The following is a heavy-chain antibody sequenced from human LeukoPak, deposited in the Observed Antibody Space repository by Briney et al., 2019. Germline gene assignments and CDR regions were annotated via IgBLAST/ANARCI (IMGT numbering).Heavy chain of an antibody. Sequence: GGSLRLSCAASGFTFSSYGMHWVRQAPGKGLEWVAVISYDGSNKYYADSVKGRFTISRDNSKNTLYLQMNSLRAEDTAVYYCASSGRYDDYWGQGTLVTVSS. CDR3: ASSGRYDDY. V-gene: IGHV3-30*03. CDR2: ISYDGSNK. D-gene: IGHD1-26*01. J-gene: IGHJ4*02. CDR1: GFTFSSYG.